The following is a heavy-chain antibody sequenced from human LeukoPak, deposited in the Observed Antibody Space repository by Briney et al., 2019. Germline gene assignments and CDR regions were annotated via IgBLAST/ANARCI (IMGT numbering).Heavy chain of an antibody. CDR3: ARDQAPYRTGYGFDY. CDR2: IYHSGRT. D-gene: IGHD3/OR15-3a*01. J-gene: IGHJ4*02. V-gene: IGHV4-38-2*02. Sequence: SQTLSLTCTVSGYSISSGYYWGWIRQPPGKGLEWIGSIYHSGRTFYNPSLKSRVTISVDTSKNQFSLKLTSVTAADTAVYYCARDQAPYRTGYGFDYWGQGTLVTVSS. CDR1: GYSISSGYY.